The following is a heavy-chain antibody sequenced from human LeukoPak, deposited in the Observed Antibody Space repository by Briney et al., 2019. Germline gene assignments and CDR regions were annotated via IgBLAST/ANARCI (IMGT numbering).Heavy chain of an antibody. CDR2: IYYSGST. V-gene: IGHV4-39*07. D-gene: IGHD6-13*01. CDR3: ARGRPTSGYSSSWYGEKKNWFDP. J-gene: IGHJ5*02. Sequence: SETLSLTCTVSGGSISSSSYYWGWIRQPPGKGLEWIGSIYYSGSTYYNPSLKSRVTISVDTSKNQFSLKLSSVTAADTAVYYCARGRPTSGYSSSWYGEKKNWFDPWGQGTLVTVSS. CDR1: GGSISSSSYY.